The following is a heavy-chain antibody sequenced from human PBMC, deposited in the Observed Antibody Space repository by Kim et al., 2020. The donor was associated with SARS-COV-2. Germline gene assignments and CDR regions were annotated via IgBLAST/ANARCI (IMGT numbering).Heavy chain of an antibody. D-gene: IGHD2-21*02. CDR1: GFTFSSYG. Sequence: GGSLRLSCAASGFTFSSYGMHWVRQAPGKGLEWVAVISYDGSNKYYADSVKGRFTISRDNSKNTLYLQMNSLRAEDTAVYYCARSYCGGDCYWEHHDAFDIWGQETMVTVSS. V-gene: IGHV3-33*05. J-gene: IGHJ3*02. CDR3: ARSYCGGDCYWEHHDAFDI. CDR2: ISYDGSNK.